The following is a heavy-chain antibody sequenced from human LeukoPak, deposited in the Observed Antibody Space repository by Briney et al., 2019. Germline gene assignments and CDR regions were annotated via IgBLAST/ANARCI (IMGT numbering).Heavy chain of an antibody. J-gene: IGHJ4*02. CDR1: GFTFSSYG. V-gene: IGHV3-30*02. Sequence: GGSLRLSCAASGFTFSSYGMHWVRQAPGKGLEWVAFIRYDGSNKYYADSVKGRFTISRDNSKNTLYLQMNSLRAGDTAVYYCAKDRPKGDYFDYWGQGTLVTVSS. CDR3: AKDRPKGDYFDY. CDR2: IRYDGSNK.